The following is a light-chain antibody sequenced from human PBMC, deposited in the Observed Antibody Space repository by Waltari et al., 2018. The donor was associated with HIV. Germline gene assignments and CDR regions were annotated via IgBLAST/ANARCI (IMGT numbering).Light chain of an antibody. CDR3: SSYAANNTFVI. CDR1: NSDMGKYDF. J-gene: IGLJ2*01. CDR2: EVT. V-gene: IGLV2-8*01. Sequence: HSALTQPPSASGSPGQSVTISCIGTNSDMGKYDFVSWYTLRPGKVPKLTLYEVTKRPPGFPGRFSGSKSDNTASLTVSGLQTDDEADYYCSSYAANNTFVIFGGGTKLTVL.